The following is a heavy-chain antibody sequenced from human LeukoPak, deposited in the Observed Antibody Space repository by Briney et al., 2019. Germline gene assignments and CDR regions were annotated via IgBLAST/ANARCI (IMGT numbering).Heavy chain of an antibody. J-gene: IGHJ3*02. CDR3: ARHRYSSGWPNYDAFDI. CDR1: GFTFDDYA. CDR2: ISWNSGSI. D-gene: IGHD6-19*01. Sequence: GGSLRLSCAASGFTFDDYAMHWVRQAPGKGLEWVSGISWNSGSIGYADSVKGRFTVSRDNAKNSLYLQMNSLRAEDTALYYCARHRYSSGWPNYDAFDIWGQGTMVTVSS. V-gene: IGHV3-9*01.